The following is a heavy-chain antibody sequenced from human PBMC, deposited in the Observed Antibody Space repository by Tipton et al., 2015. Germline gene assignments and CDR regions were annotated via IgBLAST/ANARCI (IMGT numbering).Heavy chain of an antibody. J-gene: IGHJ5*02. D-gene: IGHD5-12*01. CDR3: ATGYDSIRVGWFDP. Sequence: LRLSCTVSGGSVSSATYYWSWVRQPPGKGLEWIAYVYYTGSTNYSPALKSRLTISMDTSKNQFSLKLSSVTAADTAVYYCATGYDSIRVGWFDPWGQGTLVTVSS. V-gene: IGHV4-61*01. CDR2: VYYTGST. CDR1: GGSVSSATYY.